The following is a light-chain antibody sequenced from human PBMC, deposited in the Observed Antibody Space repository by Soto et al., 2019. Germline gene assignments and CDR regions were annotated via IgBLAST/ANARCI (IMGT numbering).Light chain of an antibody. CDR1: KSVSNY. J-gene: IGKJ2*01. V-gene: IGKV3-15*01. CDR2: DAS. Sequence: TESPATLTISPGERATLACRASKSVSNYVAWYQQKSGQPPRLLIYDASTRATGIPARFSGSGSGTEFTLTISSLQSEDFAVYYCQQYNNWPPYTFGQGTKVDIK. CDR3: QQYNNWPPYT.